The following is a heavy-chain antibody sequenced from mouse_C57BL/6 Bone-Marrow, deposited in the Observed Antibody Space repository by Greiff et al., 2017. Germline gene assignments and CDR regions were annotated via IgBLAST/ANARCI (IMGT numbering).Heavy chain of an antibody. CDR2: ISDGGSYT. Sequence: DVKLQESGGGLVKPGGSLKLSCAASGFTFSSYAMSWVRQTPEKRLEWVATISDGGSYTYYPDNVKGRFTISRDNAKNNLYLHMSHLKSEDTAMYYCAREITTVLGDYWGQGTTLTVSS. CDR1: GFTFSSYA. D-gene: IGHD1-1*01. V-gene: IGHV5-4*03. CDR3: AREITTVLGDY. J-gene: IGHJ2*01.